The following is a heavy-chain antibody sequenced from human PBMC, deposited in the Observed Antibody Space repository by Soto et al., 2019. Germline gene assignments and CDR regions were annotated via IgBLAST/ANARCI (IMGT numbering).Heavy chain of an antibody. CDR1: GGTFSSYA. V-gene: IGHV1-69*13. CDR2: VIPIFGTA. CDR3: ARIYGAGSYRWFDP. D-gene: IGHD3-10*01. J-gene: IGHJ5*02. Sequence: SVKVSCKASGGTFSSYAISWVRQAPGQGLEWMGGVIPIFGTANYAQKFQGRVTITADESASTADMQLSSLRSEATAVYYCARIYGAGSYRWFDPWGQGTLVPSPQ.